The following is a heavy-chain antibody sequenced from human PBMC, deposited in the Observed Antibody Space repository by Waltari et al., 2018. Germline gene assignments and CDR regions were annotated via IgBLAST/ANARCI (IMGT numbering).Heavy chain of an antibody. CDR2: MNPNSGNT. Sequence: QVQLVQSGAEVKKPGASVKVSCKASGYTFTSYDINWVRQATGQGLEWMGWMNPNSGNTGYAQKVQGRVTMTRNTSISTAYMELSSLRSEDTAVYYCARGYIVVVVAAIHDAFDIWGQGTMVTVSS. CDR3: ARGYIVVVVAAIHDAFDI. D-gene: IGHD2-15*01. J-gene: IGHJ3*02. CDR1: GYTFTSYD. V-gene: IGHV1-8*01.